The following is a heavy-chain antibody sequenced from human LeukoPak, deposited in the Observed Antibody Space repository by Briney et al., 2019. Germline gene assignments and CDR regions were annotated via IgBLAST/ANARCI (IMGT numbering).Heavy chain of an antibody. CDR3: AKDSLPRLAYCGGDCYSLYNWFDP. CDR2: ISYDGSNK. J-gene: IGHJ5*02. D-gene: IGHD2-21*02. V-gene: IGHV3-30*18. CDR1: GFTFSSYG. Sequence: GGPLRLSCAASGFTFSSYGMHWVPQAPGKGLEGVAVISYDGSNKYYADSVKGRFTISRDNSKNTVYLQMNSLRAEDTAVYYCAKDSLPRLAYCGGDCYSLYNWFDPWGQGTLVTVSS.